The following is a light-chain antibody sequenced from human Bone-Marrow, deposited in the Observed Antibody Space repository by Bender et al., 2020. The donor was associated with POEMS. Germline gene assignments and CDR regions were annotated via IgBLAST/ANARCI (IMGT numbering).Light chain of an antibody. CDR2: DVT. J-gene: IGLJ2*01. CDR3: VAWDDTLNGWV. Sequence: QSALTQPRSVSGSPGQSVTISCTGTSTDVGGYNYVSWYQQNPGKVPKLMLYDVTERPSGVPDRFSGSKSGNMASLTISGLQAEDEADYYCVAWDDTLNGWVFGGGTKLTVL. CDR1: STDVGGYNY. V-gene: IGLV2-11*01.